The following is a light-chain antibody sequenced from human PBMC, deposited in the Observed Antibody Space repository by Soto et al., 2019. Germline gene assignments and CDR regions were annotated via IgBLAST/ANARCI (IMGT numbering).Light chain of an antibody. CDR3: QQYNVWPLT. J-gene: IGKJ4*01. CDR1: QSDNIN. CDR2: VAS. V-gene: IGKV3-15*01. Sequence: EIVMTQSPATLSVSPGERATISCRASQSDNINLAWYQQKPGQTPKLLLYVASARATGIPARFSGSGSGTEFTLTISSLQSEDFAVYYCQQYNVWPLTFGGGTKVEFK.